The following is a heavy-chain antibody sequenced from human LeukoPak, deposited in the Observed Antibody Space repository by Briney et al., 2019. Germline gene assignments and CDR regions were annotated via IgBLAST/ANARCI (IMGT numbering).Heavy chain of an antibody. V-gene: IGHV4-59*01. J-gene: IGHJ3*02. CDR1: GGSISSYY. CDR3: ARVSLRAFDI. Sequence: KPSETLSLTCTVSGGSISSYYWSWIRQPPGKGLEWIGYIYYSGSTNYNPSLKSRVSISVDTSKNQFSLKLRSVTAADTAVYYCARVSLRAFDIWGQGTMVTVSS. CDR2: IYYSGST.